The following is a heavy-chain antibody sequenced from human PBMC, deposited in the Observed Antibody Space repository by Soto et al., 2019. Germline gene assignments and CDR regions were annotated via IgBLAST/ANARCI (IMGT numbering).Heavy chain of an antibody. D-gene: IGHD2-15*01. CDR2: ISYSGST. CDR1: ADSMRNFY. CDR3: ARRYCSDSYCSYFDY. Sequence: PSETLSLTCSVSADSMRNFYWSWVRQPPGKGLEWIGSISYSGSTNYHPSLKSRVTISIDTSKNQFSLKLRSVTAADTAIYYCARRYCSDSYCSYFDYWGRGTLVTVSS. J-gene: IGHJ4*02. V-gene: IGHV4-59*12.